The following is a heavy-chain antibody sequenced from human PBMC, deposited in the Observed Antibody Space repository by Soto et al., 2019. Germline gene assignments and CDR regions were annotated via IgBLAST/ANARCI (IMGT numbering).Heavy chain of an antibody. D-gene: IGHD3-3*02. CDR2: IYHSGTT. J-gene: IGHJ6*02. CDR1: GVSISSSNW. Sequence: QVQLQESGPGLVKPSGTLSLTCAVSGVSISSSNWWTWVRQAPGKGLEWIGEIYHSGTTNYNPSLNSRVTISVDMSQNQFSLKLTSVTAADTAVYYCARTPFYVYGMDVWGQGTTVTVSS. CDR3: ARTPFYVYGMDV. V-gene: IGHV4-4*02.